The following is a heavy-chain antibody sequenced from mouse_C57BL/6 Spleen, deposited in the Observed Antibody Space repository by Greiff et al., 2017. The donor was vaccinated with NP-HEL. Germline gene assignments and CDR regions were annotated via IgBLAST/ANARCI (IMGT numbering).Heavy chain of an antibody. Sequence: EVHLVESGGGLVKPGGSLKLSCAASGFTFSDYGMHWVRQAPEKGLEWVAYISSGSSTIYYADTVKGRFTISRDNAKNTLFLQMTSLRSEDTAMYYCARGRLFDGYDSYAMDYWGQGTSVTVSS. CDR1: GFTFSDYG. CDR3: ARGRLFDGYDSYAMDY. D-gene: IGHD2-2*01. V-gene: IGHV5-17*01. CDR2: ISSGSSTI. J-gene: IGHJ4*01.